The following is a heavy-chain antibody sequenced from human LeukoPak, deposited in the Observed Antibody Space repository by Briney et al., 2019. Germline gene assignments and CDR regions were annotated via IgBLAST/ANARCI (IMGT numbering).Heavy chain of an antibody. V-gene: IGHV3-23*01. Sequence: RSGGSLRLSCAASGFTFSSYAMSWVRQAPEKGLEWVSTISGSGCGTYYADSVKGGFTIARDDSKNTLYLQMNSLRAEDTAVYYCVKDLGRYRNNCFDYWGQGTLVTVSS. J-gene: IGHJ4*02. D-gene: IGHD1-26*01. CDR1: GFTFSSYA. CDR3: VKDLGRYRNNCFDY. CDR2: ISGSGCGT.